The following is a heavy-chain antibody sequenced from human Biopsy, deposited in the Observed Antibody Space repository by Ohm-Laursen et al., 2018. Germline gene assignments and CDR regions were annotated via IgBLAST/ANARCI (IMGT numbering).Heavy chain of an antibody. Sequence: SLRLSCAASGFIFSSAWMHWVRQAPGKGLVWVSCISSDGSTTYADSVKGRFTISRDNAKNTAYLQMNSLRADDTALYYCATDHYGSINYWSQGTLVTVSS. J-gene: IGHJ4*02. V-gene: IGHV3-74*01. CDR1: GFIFSSAW. CDR2: ISSDGST. CDR3: ATDHYGSINY. D-gene: IGHD4-17*01.